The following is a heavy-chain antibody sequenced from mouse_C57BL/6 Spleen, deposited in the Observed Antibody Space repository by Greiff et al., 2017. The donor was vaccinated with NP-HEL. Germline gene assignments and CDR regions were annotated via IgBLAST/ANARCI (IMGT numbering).Heavy chain of an antibody. D-gene: IGHD3-3*01. CDR3: AGQGTGWYFDV. J-gene: IGHJ1*03. V-gene: IGHV1-42*01. Sequence: VQLQQSGPELVKPGASVKISCKASGYSFTGYYMNWVKQSPEKSLEWIGEINPSTGGTTYNQKFKAKATLTVDKSSSTAYMQLKSLTSEDSAVYYCAGQGTGWYFDVWGTGTTVTVSS. CDR2: INPSTGGT. CDR1: GYSFTGYY.